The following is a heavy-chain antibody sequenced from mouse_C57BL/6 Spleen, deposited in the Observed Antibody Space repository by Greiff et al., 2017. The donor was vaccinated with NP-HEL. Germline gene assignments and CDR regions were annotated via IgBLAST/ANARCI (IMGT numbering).Heavy chain of an antibody. V-gene: IGHV7-3*01. D-gene: IGHD6-1*01. CDR1: GFTFTDYY. CDR2: IRNKANGYTT. CDR3: ARWGHAYAMDY. Sequence: EVKLMESGGGLVQPGGSLSLSCAASGFTFTDYYMSWVRQPPGKALEWLGFIRNKANGYTTEYSASVKGRFTISRDNSQSILYLQMNALRAEDSATYYCARWGHAYAMDYWGQGTSVTVSS. J-gene: IGHJ4*01.